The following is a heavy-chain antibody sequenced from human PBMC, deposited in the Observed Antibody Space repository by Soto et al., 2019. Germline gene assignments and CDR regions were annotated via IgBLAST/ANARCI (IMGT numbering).Heavy chain of an antibody. D-gene: IGHD6-19*01. Sequence: PSETLSLTCAVSGSSISSGGHYWSWIRQHPGKGLEFIGYISYGGTAYYNPSLKSRLTLSIDKAENQFSLKLRSVTAADTAVYYCAAAHTGVAGPNWFDPWGHGTLVTVSS. V-gene: IGHV4-31*11. CDR3: AAAHTGVAGPNWFDP. CDR1: GSSISSGGHY. CDR2: ISYGGTA. J-gene: IGHJ5*02.